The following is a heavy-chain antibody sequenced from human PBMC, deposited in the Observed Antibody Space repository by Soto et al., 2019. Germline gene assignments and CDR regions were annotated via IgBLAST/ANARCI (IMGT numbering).Heavy chain of an antibody. J-gene: IGHJ6*02. CDR3: ARSGGNSYYYGMDV. V-gene: IGHV4-31*02. CDR2: VYYSANT. D-gene: IGHD3-10*01. CDR1: GGSISSGGYY. Sequence: QVQLQESGPGLVKPSQTLSLTCSVSGGSISSGGYYWSWIRQPPGKGLEWIGYVYYSANTHYNPSLTGRVSISAGTSKNQFSLNLSSVTAADTAVYYCARSGGNSYYYGMDVWGQGTTVTVSS.